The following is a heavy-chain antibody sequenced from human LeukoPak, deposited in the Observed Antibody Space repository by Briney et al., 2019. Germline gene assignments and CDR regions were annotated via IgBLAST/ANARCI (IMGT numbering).Heavy chain of an antibody. D-gene: IGHD3-16*01. Sequence: GGSLRLSCAASGFTFSRYEMYWVRQAPGKGLEWVSYISSSGNTIYYADSVKGRFTISRDNAKNSLYLQMKTLRAEDTAVYYWARGYIWGSYGFDYWGQGTLVTVSS. V-gene: IGHV3-48*03. CDR1: GFTFSRYE. CDR2: ISSSGNTI. J-gene: IGHJ4*02. CDR3: ARGYIWGSYGFDY.